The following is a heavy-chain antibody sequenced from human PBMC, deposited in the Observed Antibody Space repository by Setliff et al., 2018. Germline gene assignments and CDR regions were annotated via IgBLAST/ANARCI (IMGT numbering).Heavy chain of an antibody. Sequence: PSETLSLTCTVSGGSISSSSYYWGWIRQPPGKGLEWIGSIYYSGSTNYNPSLKSRVTISVDTSKNQFSLKLSSVTAADTAVYYCARDLGYSYGIYYFDYWGQGTLVTVSS. CDR2: IYYSGST. J-gene: IGHJ4*02. V-gene: IGHV4-39*07. CDR1: GGSISSSSYY. CDR3: ARDLGYSYGIYYFDY. D-gene: IGHD5-18*01.